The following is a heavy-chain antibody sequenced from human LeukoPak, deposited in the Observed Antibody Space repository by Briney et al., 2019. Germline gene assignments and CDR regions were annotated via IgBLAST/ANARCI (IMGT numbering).Heavy chain of an antibody. CDR3: AKGSGRFLEWFRDAFDI. CDR1: GFTFDDYT. CDR2: ISWDGGST. V-gene: IGHV3-43*01. J-gene: IGHJ3*02. Sequence: GGSLRLSCAASGFTFDDYTMHWVRHAPGKGLEWVSLISWDGGSTYYADSVKGRFTISRDNSKNTLYLQMNSLRAEDTAVYYCAKGSGRFLEWFRDAFDIWGQGTMVTVSS. D-gene: IGHD3-3*01.